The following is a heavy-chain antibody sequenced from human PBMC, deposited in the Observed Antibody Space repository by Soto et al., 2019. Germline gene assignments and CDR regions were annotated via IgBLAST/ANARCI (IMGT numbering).Heavy chain of an antibody. V-gene: IGHV3-23*04. CDR1: GFTFDDYA. Sequence: EVQLVESGGGLVQPGRSLRLSCAASGFTFDDYAMHWVRQAPGKGLEWVSAISGSGGSTYYADSVKGRFTISRDNSKNTLYLQMNSLRAEDTAVYYCAKESPDYGDFTALDYWGQGTLVTVSS. D-gene: IGHD4-17*01. CDR3: AKESPDYGDFTALDY. J-gene: IGHJ4*02. CDR2: ISGSGGST.